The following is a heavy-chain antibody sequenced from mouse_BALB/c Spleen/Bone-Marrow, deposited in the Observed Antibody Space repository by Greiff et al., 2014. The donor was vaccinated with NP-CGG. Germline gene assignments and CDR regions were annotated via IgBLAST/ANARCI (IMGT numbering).Heavy chain of an antibody. V-gene: IGHV5-4*02. Sequence: VQLQQPGGGLVKPRGSLKLSCAASGFTFSDFYMYWVRQTPEKRLEWVATISYGGSYIYYPDSVKGRFTISRDDAKNNLYLQMSSLKSEDTAMYYCARDRGVQGYAMDYWGQGTSVTVSS. CDR3: ARDRGVQGYAMDY. CDR2: ISYGGSYI. CDR1: GFTFSDFY. J-gene: IGHJ4*01. D-gene: IGHD2-14*01.